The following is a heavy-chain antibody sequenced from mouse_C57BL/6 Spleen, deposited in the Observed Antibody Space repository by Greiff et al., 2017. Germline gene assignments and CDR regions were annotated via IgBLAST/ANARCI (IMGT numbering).Heavy chain of an antibody. CDR2: IYPRSGNT. CDR3: ARFGTTGVGDY. Sequence: LVESGAELARPGASVKLSCKASGYTFTSYGISWVKQRTGQGLEWIGEIYPRSGNTYYNEKFKGKATLTADKSSSTAYMELRSLTSEDSAVYFCARFGTTGVGDYWGQGTTLTVSS. D-gene: IGHD1-1*01. V-gene: IGHV1-81*01. J-gene: IGHJ2*01. CDR1: GYTFTSYG.